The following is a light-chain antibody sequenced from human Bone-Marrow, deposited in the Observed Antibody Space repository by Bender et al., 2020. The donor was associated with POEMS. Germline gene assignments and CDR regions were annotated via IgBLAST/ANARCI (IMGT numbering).Light chain of an antibody. V-gene: IGLV2-14*01. Sequence: QSALTQPASVSGSPGQSITITCTGTRTDVGGYDQVSWYQQVPGKAPKFIIFDVNNRPSGVSSRFSGSTSGNTASLTISGVQAEDEADYYCCSYAGSGTLLFGGGTELTVL. CDR2: DVN. CDR1: RTDVGGYDQ. J-gene: IGLJ2*01. CDR3: CSYAGSGTLL.